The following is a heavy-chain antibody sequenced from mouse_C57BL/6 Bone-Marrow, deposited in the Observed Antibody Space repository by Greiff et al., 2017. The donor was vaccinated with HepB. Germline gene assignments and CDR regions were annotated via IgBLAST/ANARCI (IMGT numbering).Heavy chain of an antibody. V-gene: IGHV1-82*01. D-gene: IGHD2-2*01. J-gene: IGHJ2*01. Sequence: QVQLQQSGPELVKPGASVKISCKASGYAFSSSWMNWVKQRPGKGLEWIGRIYPGDGDTNYNGKFKGKATLTADKSSSTAYMQLSSLTSEDSAVYFCARSTMVTVYYFDYWGQGTTLTVSS. CDR1: GYAFSSSW. CDR2: IYPGDGDT. CDR3: ARSTMVTVYYFDY.